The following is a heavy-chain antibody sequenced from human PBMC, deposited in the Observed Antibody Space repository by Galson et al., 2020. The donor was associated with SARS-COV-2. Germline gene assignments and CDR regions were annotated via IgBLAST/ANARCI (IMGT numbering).Heavy chain of an antibody. CDR2: ISGSGGST. D-gene: IGHD1-26*01. CDR3: AKDTDGSYYSDAFDI. CDR1: GFTFSSYA. V-gene: IGHV3-23*01. Sequence: GESLKISCAASGFTFSSYAMSWVRQAPGKGLEWVSAISGSGGSTYYADSVKGRFTISRDNSKNTLYLQMNSLRAEDTAVYYCAKDTDGSYYSDAFDIWGQGTMVTVSS. J-gene: IGHJ3*02.